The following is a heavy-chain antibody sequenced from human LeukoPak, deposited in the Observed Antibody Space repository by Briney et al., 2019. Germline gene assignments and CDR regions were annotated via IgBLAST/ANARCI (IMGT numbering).Heavy chain of an antibody. D-gene: IGHD1-26*01. V-gene: IGHV1-46*01. CDR3: ARDNSVGDNAWWFDP. Sequence: ASVKVSCEASGYTFTSYYMHWVRQAPGQGLEWMGLINPTGGSTGYAQKFQGRVTMTRDMSTSTDYMELSSLRSEDTAIYYCARDNSVGDNAWWFDPWGQGTLVTVSS. CDR2: INPTGGST. J-gene: IGHJ5*02. CDR1: GYTFTSYY.